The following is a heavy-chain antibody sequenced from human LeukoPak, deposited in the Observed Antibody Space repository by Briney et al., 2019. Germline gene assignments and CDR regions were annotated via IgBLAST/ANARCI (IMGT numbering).Heavy chain of an antibody. V-gene: IGHV3-30*02. D-gene: IGHD2-15*01. CDR2: VRFDGSDE. J-gene: IGHJ4*02. Sequence: GGSLRLSCTASEFTFNSYGMHWVRQAPGKGLEWVAFVRFDGSDEHYADSVKGRFTISRDNSKNTLYLQMNSLRAEDTAVYYCAKDRRGSCNAGSCYCCDYWGRGALVTVSS. CDR3: AKDRRGSCNAGSCYCCDY. CDR1: EFTFNSYG.